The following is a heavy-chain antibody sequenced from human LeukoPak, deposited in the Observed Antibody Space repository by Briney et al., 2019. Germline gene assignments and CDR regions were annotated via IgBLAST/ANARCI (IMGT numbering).Heavy chain of an antibody. V-gene: IGHV4-59*01. Sequence: SETLSLTCTVTGASISSYYWSWIRQPPGKGLEWIGYIYYSGSTNYNPSLKSRVTISVDTSKNQFSLKLSSVTAADTAVYYCARETSQKGAHYMDVWGKGTTVTISS. CDR1: GASISSYY. CDR3: ARETSQKGAHYMDV. CDR2: IYYSGST. J-gene: IGHJ6*03. D-gene: IGHD3-16*01.